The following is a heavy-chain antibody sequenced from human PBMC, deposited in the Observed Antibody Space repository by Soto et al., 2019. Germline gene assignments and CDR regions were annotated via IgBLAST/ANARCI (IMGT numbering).Heavy chain of an antibody. J-gene: IGHJ6*02. CDR2: IWYDGSNK. D-gene: IGHD3-3*01. V-gene: IGHV3-33*01. CDR1: GFTFSSYG. Sequence: GGSLRLSCAASGFTFSSYGMHWVRQAPGKGLEWVAVIWYDGSNKYYADSVKGRFTISRDNSKNTLYLQMNSLRAEDTAVYYCARGSRPPYYDFWSGAAPTLGYYYYGMDVWGQGTTVTVSS. CDR3: ARGSRPPYYDFWSGAAPTLGYYYYGMDV.